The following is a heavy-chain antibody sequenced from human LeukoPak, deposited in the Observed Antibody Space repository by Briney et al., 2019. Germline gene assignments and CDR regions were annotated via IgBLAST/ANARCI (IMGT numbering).Heavy chain of an antibody. CDR2: INQDGSEK. D-gene: IGHD2-21*01. CDR1: GFTFSSYW. J-gene: IGHJ4*02. CDR3: ARDGVKPTFDY. Sequence: GGSLRLSCAASGFTFSSYWMSWVRQAPGKGLERVANINQDGSEKYYVDSVKGRFTISRDSAKNSLYLQWNSLRAEDTAVYYCARDGVKPTFDYWGQGTLVTVSS. V-gene: IGHV3-7*01.